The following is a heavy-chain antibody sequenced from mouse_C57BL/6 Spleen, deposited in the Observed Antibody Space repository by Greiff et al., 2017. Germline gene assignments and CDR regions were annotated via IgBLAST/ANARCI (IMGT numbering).Heavy chain of an antibody. J-gene: IGHJ4*01. CDR1: GFSFTSYG. D-gene: IGHD1-1*01. V-gene: IGHV2-5*01. Sequence: VQLQQSGPGLVQPSQSLSITCTVSGFSFTSYGVHWVRQSPGKGLEWLGVIWRGGSTDYNAAFMSRLSITKDNSKSQVFFKMNRLQADDTAIYYCAKTTVVAMDAMDYWGQGTSVTVSS. CDR2: IWRGGST. CDR3: AKTTVVAMDAMDY.